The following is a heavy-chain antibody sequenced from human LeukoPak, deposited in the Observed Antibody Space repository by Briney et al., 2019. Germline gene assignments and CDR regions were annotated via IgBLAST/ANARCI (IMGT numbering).Heavy chain of an antibody. D-gene: IGHD1-1*01. J-gene: IGHJ3*02. CDR2: ISAYNGNT. Sequence: ASVKVSCKASGYTFTSYGISWVRQAPGQGLEWMGWISAYNGNTNYAQKLQGRVTMTTDTSTSTAYMELRSLRSDDTAVYYCARDIWAQLEYALDIWGQGTMVTVSS. CDR3: ARDIWAQLEYALDI. CDR1: GYTFTSYG. V-gene: IGHV1-18*01.